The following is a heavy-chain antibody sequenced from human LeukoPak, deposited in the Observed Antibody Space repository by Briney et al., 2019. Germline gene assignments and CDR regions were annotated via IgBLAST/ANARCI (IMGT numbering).Heavy chain of an antibody. Sequence: GGSLRLSCAASGFTFSSYWMSWVRPAPGKGLEWVANIKQDGSEKYYVDSVKGRFTISRDNAKNSLYLQMNSLRAEDTAVYYCARLVAHYYDSSGYHFDYWGQGTLVTVSS. CDR2: IKQDGSEK. J-gene: IGHJ4*02. CDR3: ARLVAHYYDSSGYHFDY. CDR1: GFTFSSYW. D-gene: IGHD3-22*01. V-gene: IGHV3-7*01.